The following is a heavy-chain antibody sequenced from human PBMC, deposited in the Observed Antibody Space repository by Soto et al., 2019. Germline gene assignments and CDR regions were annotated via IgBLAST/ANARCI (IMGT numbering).Heavy chain of an antibody. CDR1: GFTFSNYY. Sequence: EVQLVESGGGLVQPGGSLRLSCAASGFTFSNYYMSWVRQAPGKGLEWVATIKQDGTDKYYVDSVEGRFTISRDNARNSLFLHMISLRAEDTAVYYCASGTYSYYWGQGTLVTVSS. V-gene: IGHV3-7*01. J-gene: IGHJ4*02. CDR2: IKQDGTDK. CDR3: ASGTYSYY. D-gene: IGHD1-26*01.